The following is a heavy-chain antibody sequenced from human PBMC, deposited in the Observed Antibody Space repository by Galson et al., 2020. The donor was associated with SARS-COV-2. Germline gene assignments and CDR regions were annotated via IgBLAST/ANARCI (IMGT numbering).Heavy chain of an antibody. Sequence: SETLSLTCGVSGDSISGDYWWTWVRQPPGKGLEWVGEVSHSGTTGYTPSLKRRVTMSVDKSKNQFSLNLTSVTAADTAIYYCARATAAYRPPYVYYYMDVWGKGTTVTVSS. CDR2: VSHSGTT. CDR1: GDSISGDYW. CDR3: ARATAAYRPPYVYYYMDV. D-gene: IGHD2-2*01. V-gene: IGHV4-4*02. J-gene: IGHJ6*03.